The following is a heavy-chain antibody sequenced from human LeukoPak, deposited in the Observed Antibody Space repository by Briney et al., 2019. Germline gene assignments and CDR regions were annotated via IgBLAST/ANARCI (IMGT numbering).Heavy chain of an antibody. CDR2: INPNSGGT. D-gene: IGHD3-3*01. CDR1: GYTFTGYY. V-gene: IGHV1-2*02. CDR3: ARVGVPDYDFWSGYTWFDP. Sequence: ASVKVSCKASGYTFTGYYMHWVRQAPGQGLEWMGWINPNSGGTNYAQKFQGRVTMTRDTSISTAYMELSRLRSDDTAVYYCARVGVPDYDFWSGYTWFDPWGQGTLVTVSS. J-gene: IGHJ5*02.